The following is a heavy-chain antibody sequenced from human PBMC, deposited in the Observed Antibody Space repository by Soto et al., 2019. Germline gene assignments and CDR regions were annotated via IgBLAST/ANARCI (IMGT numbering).Heavy chain of an antibody. V-gene: IGHV5-51*01. D-gene: IGHD2-15*01. CDR1: GYGFTNYW. J-gene: IGHJ3*02. CDR3: ARRHGGRTGDAFDI. CDR2: IYPGDSDT. Sequence: PGESLKLSCKGSGYGFTNYWIGWVRQMPGKGLEWMGIIYPGDSDTRYSPSFQGQVTISADKSITTAYLQWSSLKASDSAMYYCARRHGGRTGDAFDIWGRGTMVTVSS.